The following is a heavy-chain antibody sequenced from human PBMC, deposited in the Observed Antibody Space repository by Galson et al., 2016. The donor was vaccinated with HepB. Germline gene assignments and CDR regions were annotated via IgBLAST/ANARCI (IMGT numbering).Heavy chain of an antibody. V-gene: IGHV3-7*04. J-gene: IGHJ4*02. CDR2: IKPDGSEE. CDR3: ARDTRHGGLY. CDR1: GFTFSNFW. D-gene: IGHD3-16*01. Sequence: SLRLSCAASGFTFSNFWMAWARQAPGEGLEWLATIKPDGSEEYYVDSVEGRFTISRDNARNSVSLQMNSLRAGDTAVYFCARDTRHGGLYWGQGTLVTVSS.